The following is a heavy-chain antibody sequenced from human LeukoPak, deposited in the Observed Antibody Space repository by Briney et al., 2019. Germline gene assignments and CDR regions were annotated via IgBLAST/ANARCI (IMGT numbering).Heavy chain of an antibody. J-gene: IGHJ6*02. CDR1: GGSISSSSYY. CDR2: IYYSGST. D-gene: IGHD3-10*01. V-gene: IGHV4-39*07. CDR3: ARSAQYGSGSYYPVGLSYYYYYGMDV. Sequence: SETLSLTCTVSGGSISSSSYYWGWIRQPPGKGLEWIGSIYYSGSTYYNPSLKSRVTISVDTSKNQFSLKLSSVTAADTAVYYCARSAQYGSGSYYPVGLSYYYYYGMDVWGQGTTVTVSS.